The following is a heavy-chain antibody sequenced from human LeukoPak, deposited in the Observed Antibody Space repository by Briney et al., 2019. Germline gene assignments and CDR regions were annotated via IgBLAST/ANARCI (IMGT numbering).Heavy chain of an antibody. CDR2: IYNTGST. J-gene: IGHJ4*02. V-gene: IGHV4-59*01. D-gene: IGHD3-10*01. CDR1: GDSISRYY. CDR3: ARADPVYGSGSWTWFDY. Sequence: SETLSLTCTVSGDSISRYYWSWIRQPPGKGLEWIGYIYNTGSTNYNPSLKSRVTISVDMSKNLISLRMSSVTAADTAVYYCARADPVYGSGSWTWFDYWGQGTLVTVSS.